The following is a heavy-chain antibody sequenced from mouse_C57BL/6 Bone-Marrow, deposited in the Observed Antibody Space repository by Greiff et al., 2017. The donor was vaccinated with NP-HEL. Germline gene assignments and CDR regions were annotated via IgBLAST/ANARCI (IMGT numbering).Heavy chain of an antibody. CDR1: GFTFSNYW. J-gene: IGHJ2*01. CDR2: IRLKSDNYAT. V-gene: IGHV6-3*01. Sequence: DVMLVESGGGLVQPGGSMKLSCVASGFTFSNYWMNWVRQSPEKGLEWVAQIRLKSDNYATHYAESVKGRFTISRDDSKSSVYLQMNNLRAEDTGIYYCTVDYGGYGVDYWGQGTTLTVSS. D-gene: IGHD1-1*02. CDR3: TVDYGGYGVDY.